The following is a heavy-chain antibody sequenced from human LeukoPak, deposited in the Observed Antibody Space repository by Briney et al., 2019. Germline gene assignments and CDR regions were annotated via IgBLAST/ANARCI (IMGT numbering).Heavy chain of an antibody. CDR1: GDSVSSNSAA. Sequence: SQTLSLTCAISGDSVSSNSAAWNWIRQSPSRGLEWLGRTYYRSKWYNDYALSVKSRVTINPDTSKNQFSLQLNSVTPEDTAVYYCARALTWFGMNAFDIWGQGTMVTVSS. CDR2: TYYRSKWYN. V-gene: IGHV6-1*01. D-gene: IGHD3-10*01. CDR3: ARALTWFGMNAFDI. J-gene: IGHJ3*02.